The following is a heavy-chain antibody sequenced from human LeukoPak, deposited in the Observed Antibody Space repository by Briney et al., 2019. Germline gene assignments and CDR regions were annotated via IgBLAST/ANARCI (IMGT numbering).Heavy chain of an antibody. Sequence: PGGSLRLSCAASGFTFSSYAMHWVRQAPGKGLEWVAVISYDGSNKYYADSVKGRFTISRDNSKNTLYLRMNSLRAEDTAVYYCARGGIDYWGQGTLVTVSS. J-gene: IGHJ4*02. CDR1: GFTFSSYA. CDR3: ARGGIDY. CDR2: ISYDGSNK. D-gene: IGHD2-15*01. V-gene: IGHV3-30-3*01.